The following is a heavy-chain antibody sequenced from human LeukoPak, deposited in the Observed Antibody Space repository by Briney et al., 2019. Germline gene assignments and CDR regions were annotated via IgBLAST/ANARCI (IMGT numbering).Heavy chain of an antibody. V-gene: IGHV3-30*18. CDR3: AKSIDSSGYYSFFDY. Sequence: GGSLRLSCAASGFTFSSYGMHWVRQAPGKGLEWVAVISYYGSNKDYADSVKGRFTISRDSSKNTLYLQMNSLRAEDTAVYYCAKSIDSSGYYSFFDYWGQGALVTVSS. CDR1: GFTFSSYG. J-gene: IGHJ4*02. D-gene: IGHD3-22*01. CDR2: ISYYGSNK.